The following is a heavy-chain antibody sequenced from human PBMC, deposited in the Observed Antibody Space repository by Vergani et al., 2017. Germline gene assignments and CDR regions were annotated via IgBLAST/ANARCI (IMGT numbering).Heavy chain of an antibody. CDR1: GFTFSSYS. CDR2: ISSSSSYI. J-gene: IGHJ4*02. CDR3: ARDRDTAMVHDY. V-gene: IGHV3-21*01. D-gene: IGHD5-18*01. Sequence: EVQLVESGGGLVKPGGSLRLSCAASGFTFSSYSMNWVRQAPGKGLEWVSSISSSSSYIYYADSVKGRFTISRDNAKNSLYLQMNSLRAEDTAVYYCARDRDTAMVHDYWGQRTLVTVSS.